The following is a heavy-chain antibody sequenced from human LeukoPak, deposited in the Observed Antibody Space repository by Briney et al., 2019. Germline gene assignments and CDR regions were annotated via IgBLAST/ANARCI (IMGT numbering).Heavy chain of an antibody. CDR3: ARDRPLYSSSWYPWFDP. J-gene: IGHJ5*02. CDR1: GYTFTSYA. Sequence: ASVKVSCKASGYTFTSYAMNWVRQAPGQGLEWMGWINTNTGNPTYAQGFTGRFVFSLDTSVSTAYLQISSLKAEDTAVYYCARDRPLYSSSWYPWFDPWGQGTLVTVFS. D-gene: IGHD6-13*01. CDR2: INTNTGNP. V-gene: IGHV7-4-1*02.